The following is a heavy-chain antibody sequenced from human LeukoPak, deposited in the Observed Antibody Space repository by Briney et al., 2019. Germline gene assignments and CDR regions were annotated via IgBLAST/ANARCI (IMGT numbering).Heavy chain of an antibody. J-gene: IGHJ6*02. D-gene: IGHD3-22*01. CDR1: GFTFSGSA. CDR2: VRTKANSYAT. Sequence: GGSLRLSCAASGFTFSGSAMHWVRQASGKGLEWVGRVRTKANSYATAYAASVKGRFTISRDNAKNTLYLQMSSLRPDDTAVYYCVNPGWYYDSSGYSYYYGMDVWGQGTTVTVSS. V-gene: IGHV3-73*01. CDR3: VNPGWYYDSSGYSYYYGMDV.